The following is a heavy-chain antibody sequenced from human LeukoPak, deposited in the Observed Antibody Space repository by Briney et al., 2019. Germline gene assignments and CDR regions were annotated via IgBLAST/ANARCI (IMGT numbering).Heavy chain of an antibody. CDR2: IYSGGST. Sequence: PGGSLRLSCAASGFTVSSNYMSWVRQAPEKGLEWVSVIYSGGSTYYADSEKGRFTISRDNSKNTLYLQMNSLRAEDTAVYYCAHSRELLLDAFDIWGQGTMVTVSS. CDR1: GFTVSSNY. D-gene: IGHD1-26*01. CDR3: AHSRELLLDAFDI. J-gene: IGHJ3*02. V-gene: IGHV3-66*01.